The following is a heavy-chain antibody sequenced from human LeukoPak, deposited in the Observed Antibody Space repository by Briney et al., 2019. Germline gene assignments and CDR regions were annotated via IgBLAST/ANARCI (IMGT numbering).Heavy chain of an antibody. CDR2: INAYNGNT. Sequence: ASVKVSCKASGYTFTSYGISWVRQAPGQGLEWMGWINAYNGNTNYAQKLQGRVTMTTDTSTSTAYMELRSLRSDDTAVYYCARGRDFDWLSPPDYWGQGTLVTVSS. V-gene: IGHV1-18*01. CDR3: ARGRDFDWLSPPDY. D-gene: IGHD3-9*01. CDR1: GYTFTSYG. J-gene: IGHJ4*02.